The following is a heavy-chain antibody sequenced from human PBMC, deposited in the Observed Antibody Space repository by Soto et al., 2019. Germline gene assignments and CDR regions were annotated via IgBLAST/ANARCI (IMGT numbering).Heavy chain of an antibody. V-gene: IGHV3-64*01. CDR1: GFTFSSYD. CDR2: ISSNGGTT. J-gene: IGHJ4*02. D-gene: IGHD1-7*01. CDR3: VRRVSGNYDY. Sequence: EVQLAESGGGMVQPGGSLRLSCVASGFTFSSYDMHWVRQAPGKGLEYVSSISSNGGTTYYGNSVKGRFTISRDNSKKTLYLQRGSLGAADMAVYFCVRRVSGNYDYWGQGTLVTVSS.